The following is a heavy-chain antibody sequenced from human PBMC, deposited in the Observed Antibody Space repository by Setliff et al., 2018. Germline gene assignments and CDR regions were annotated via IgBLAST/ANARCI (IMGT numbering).Heavy chain of an antibody. CDR1: GVSISSYY. V-gene: IGHV4-4*07. CDR3: AREQWLDPPGYYYMDV. J-gene: IGHJ6*03. Sequence: SETLSLTCTVSGVSISSYYWSWIRQPAGKGLEWIGHIYIGGSANYNPSLKSRVTMSIDTSKNQFSLKLNSVTAADMAVYYCAREQWLDPPGYYYMDVWAKGTTVTVSS. D-gene: IGHD6-19*01. CDR2: IYIGGSA.